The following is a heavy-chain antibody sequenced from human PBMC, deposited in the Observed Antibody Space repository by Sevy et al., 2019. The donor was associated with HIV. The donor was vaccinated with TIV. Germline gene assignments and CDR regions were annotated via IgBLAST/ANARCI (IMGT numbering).Heavy chain of an antibody. V-gene: IGHV4-59*01. D-gene: IGHD2-21*01. J-gene: IGHJ6*02. Sequence: SETLSLTCTVSGGSISSYYRSWIRQPPGKGLEWIGYIYYSGSTNYNPSLKSRVTISVDTSKNQFSLKLSSVTAADTAVYYCARAGAYCGGDCYSTYYYYGMDVWGQGTTVTVSS. CDR2: IYYSGST. CDR3: ARAGAYCGGDCYSTYYYYGMDV. CDR1: GGSISSYY.